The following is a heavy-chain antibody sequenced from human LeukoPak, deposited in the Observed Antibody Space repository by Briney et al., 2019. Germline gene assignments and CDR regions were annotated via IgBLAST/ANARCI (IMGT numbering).Heavy chain of an antibody. D-gene: IGHD2-2*01. CDR3: SSTSTQAFDI. J-gene: IGHJ3*02. CDR1: GGSISSGGYY. CDR2: IYYSGST. Sequence: PSQTLSLTCTVSGGSISSGGYYWSWIRQHPGKGLEWIGYIYYSGSTYYNPSLKSRVTISVDTSKNQFSLKLSSVTATDTAVYYCSSTSTQAFDIWGQGTMVTVSS. V-gene: IGHV4-31*03.